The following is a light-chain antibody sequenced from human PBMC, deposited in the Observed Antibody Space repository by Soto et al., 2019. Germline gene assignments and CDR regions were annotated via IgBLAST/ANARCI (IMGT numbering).Light chain of an antibody. CDR3: QQYRRSQFT. V-gene: IGKV3-20*01. J-gene: IGKJ2*01. CDR2: GAS. CDR1: QRIANNF. Sequence: EVVLTQSPVTLALSPGERATLSCRASQRIANNFLAWFQQKPGQPPTLLIYGASTRASGIPDRFSGSGSGTDFALTISRPEPGEFAVYYCQQYRRSQFTFGQGTK.